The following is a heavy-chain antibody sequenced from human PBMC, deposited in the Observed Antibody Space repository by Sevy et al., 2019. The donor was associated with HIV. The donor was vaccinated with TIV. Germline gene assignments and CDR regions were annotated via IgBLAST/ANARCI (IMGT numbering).Heavy chain of an antibody. V-gene: IGHV1-18*01. D-gene: IGHD1-26*01. J-gene: IGHJ4*02. CDR2: ISAYNGNT. Sequence: ASVKVSCKASGYTFTSYGISWVRQAPGQGLEWMGWISAYNGNTNYAQKLQGRVTMTTDTSTSTAYMELRSLRSDDTAVYYCARQVAFSGSYYVDYWGQGTLVTVSS. CDR1: GYTFTSYG. CDR3: ARQVAFSGSYYVDY.